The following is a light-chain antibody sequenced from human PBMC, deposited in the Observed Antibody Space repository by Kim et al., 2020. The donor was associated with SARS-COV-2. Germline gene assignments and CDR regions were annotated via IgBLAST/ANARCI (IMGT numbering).Light chain of an antibody. J-gene: IGLJ3*02. CDR1: SSDVGGYNY. V-gene: IGLV2-11*01. Sequence: QSALTQPRSVSGSPGQSVTISWNGTSSDVGGYNYVSWYQQDPGKAPKLIIYDVTKGPSGVPDRFSGSKSGNTASLTISGLQAEGEADDYCCSYAGSYTWVFGGGTQLTVL. CDR2: DVT. CDR3: CSYAGSYTWV.